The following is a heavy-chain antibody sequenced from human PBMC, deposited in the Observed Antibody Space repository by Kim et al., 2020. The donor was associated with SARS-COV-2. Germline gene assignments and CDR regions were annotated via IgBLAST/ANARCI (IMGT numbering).Heavy chain of an antibody. Sequence: SVKVSCKASGGTFSSYAISWVRQAPGQGLEWMGRIIPILGIANYAQKFQGRVTITADKSTSTAYMELSSLRSEDTAVYYCARDRYDILTGPLRMDVWGQGTTVTVSS. CDR2: IIPILGIA. CDR1: GGTFSSYA. V-gene: IGHV1-69*04. J-gene: IGHJ6*02. D-gene: IGHD3-9*01. CDR3: ARDRYDILTGPLRMDV.